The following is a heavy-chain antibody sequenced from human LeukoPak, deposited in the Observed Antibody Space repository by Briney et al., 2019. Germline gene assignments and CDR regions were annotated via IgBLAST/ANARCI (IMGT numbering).Heavy chain of an antibody. CDR1: GYTFTSYG. CDR3: ARDRTTVTTFGIDY. J-gene: IGHJ4*02. CDR2: ISAYNGNT. Sequence: GASVKVSCKASGYTFTSYGISWVRQAPGQGLELMVWISAYNGNTNYAQKLQGRVTMTTDTSTSTAYMELRSLRSDDTAVYYCARDRTTVTTFGIDYWGQGTLVTVSS. V-gene: IGHV1-18*01. D-gene: IGHD4-17*01.